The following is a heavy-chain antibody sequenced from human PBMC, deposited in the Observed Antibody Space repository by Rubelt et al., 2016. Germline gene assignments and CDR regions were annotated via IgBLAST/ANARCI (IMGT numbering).Heavy chain of an antibody. D-gene: IGHD2/OR15-2a*01. CDR3: AKDREYYSYYDMDV. Sequence: DVQLVESGGDLIQSGGSLRLSCAASGFAVTTKHVAWVRQAPGKGLEWVSMFFSGSKTSYADSVKGRFTVSRDDSKNTLYLQMNSLRVEDTDIEYCAKDREYYSYYDMDVGGQGTTVTVSS. CDR2: FFSGSKT. CDR1: GFAVTTKH. V-gene: IGHV3-53*01. J-gene: IGHJ6*02.